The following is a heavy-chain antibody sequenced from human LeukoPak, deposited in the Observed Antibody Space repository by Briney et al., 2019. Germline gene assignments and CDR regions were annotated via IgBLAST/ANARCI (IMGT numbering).Heavy chain of an antibody. D-gene: IGHD6-13*01. CDR2: ISSAGSA. CDR3: AKGYSSVWYYFDS. J-gene: IGHJ4*02. V-gene: IGHV3-23*01. CDR1: GFTFSSHA. Sequence: GGSLRLSCGASGFTFSSHAMTWVRQAPGKGLEWVSAISSAGSANYADSVKGRFTISRDNSKSTLDLQMNSLRAEDTAVYSCAKGYSSVWYYFDSWGQGTLVTVSS.